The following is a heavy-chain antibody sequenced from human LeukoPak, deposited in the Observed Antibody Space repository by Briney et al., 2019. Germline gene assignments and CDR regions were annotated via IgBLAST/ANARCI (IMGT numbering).Heavy chain of an antibody. V-gene: IGHV1-18*01. Sequence: ASVKVSCKASGYTFTNYGISWVRQAPGQGLEWMGWISGYNGNTNYAQKLRGRVTMTTDTSTSTAYMEVRSLRSDDTAVYYCARGTVTKRFFDYWGQGTLVTVSS. CDR2: ISGYNGNT. J-gene: IGHJ4*02. D-gene: IGHD4-17*01. CDR1: GYTFTNYG. CDR3: ARGTVTKRFFDY.